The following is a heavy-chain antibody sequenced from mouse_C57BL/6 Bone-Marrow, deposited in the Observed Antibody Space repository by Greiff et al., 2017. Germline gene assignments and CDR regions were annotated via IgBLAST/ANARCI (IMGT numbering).Heavy chain of an antibody. J-gene: IGHJ2*01. D-gene: IGHD2-4*01. CDR2: IHPNSGST. Sequence: VKLQQPVAELVKPGASVKLSCTASGYTFTSYWMHWVKQRPGQGLEWIGMIHPNSGSTNYNEKFKSKATLTVDKSSSTAYMQLSSLTSEDSAVYYCARVYYDYGCWGQGTTLTVSA. V-gene: IGHV1-64*01. CDR1: GYTFTSYW. CDR3: ARVYYDYGC.